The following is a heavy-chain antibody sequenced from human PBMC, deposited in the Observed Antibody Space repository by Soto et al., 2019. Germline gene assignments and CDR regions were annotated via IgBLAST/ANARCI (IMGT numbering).Heavy chain of an antibody. CDR1: GDSISSPDYY. V-gene: IGHV4-30-4*01. CDR2: VYYRGSI. CDR3: ARVTFTPNWFDS. Sequence: SETLSLTCSVSGDSISSPDYYWSWIRQAPGKGLELIGYVYYRGSIYYTPSFESRVSISIDTSKNQFSLRLTSVTAADSAVYFCARVTFTPNWFDSWGQGILVTVSS. J-gene: IGHJ5*01. D-gene: IGHD3-16*01.